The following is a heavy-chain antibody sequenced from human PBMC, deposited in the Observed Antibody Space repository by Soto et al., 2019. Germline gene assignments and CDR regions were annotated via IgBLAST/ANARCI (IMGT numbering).Heavy chain of an antibody. Sequence: QVQLVESGGGLVKPGGSLRLSCAASGFTFSAYYMSWIRQAPWKGLEWISYISSSGDTGNYADSVKGRFTVSRDNAKNSLYLQMNSLRGEDTAISYCARDRGAVVGQFFDYWGQGTLVTVSS. CDR2: ISSSGDTG. V-gene: IGHV3-11*01. D-gene: IGHD6-19*01. J-gene: IGHJ4*02. CDR3: ARDRGAVVGQFFDY. CDR1: GFTFSAYY.